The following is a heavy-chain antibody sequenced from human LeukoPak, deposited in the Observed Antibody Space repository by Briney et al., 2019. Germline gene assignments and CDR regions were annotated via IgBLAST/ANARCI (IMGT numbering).Heavy chain of an antibody. CDR3: ARESSWDSSGYWRDAFDI. D-gene: IGHD3-22*01. CDR2: IDYSGSA. V-gene: IGHV4-59*01. Sequence: SETLSLTCTISGVSISNFHWSWVRQPPGKGLEWIGHIDYSGSASYNPSLESRVIISVDTSKNHFSLKLSSGTAADTAMYYCARESSWDSSGYWRDAFDIWGQGTMVVVSS. J-gene: IGHJ3*02. CDR1: GVSISNFH.